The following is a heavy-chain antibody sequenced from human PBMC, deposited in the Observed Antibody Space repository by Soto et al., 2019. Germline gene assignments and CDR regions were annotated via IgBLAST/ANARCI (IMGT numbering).Heavy chain of an antibody. J-gene: IGHJ6*02. CDR2: IIPIFGTA. Sequence: SVQVSCKASASTFSSYAISWVRQSPGQGLEWMGGIIPIFGTANYAQKFQGRVTITADESTSTAYMELSSLRSEDTAVYYCARPVAQIQVYYYYYGMDVWGQGTTVTISS. V-gene: IGHV1-69*13. D-gene: IGHD6-19*01. CDR1: ASTFSSYA. CDR3: ARPVAQIQVYYYYYGMDV.